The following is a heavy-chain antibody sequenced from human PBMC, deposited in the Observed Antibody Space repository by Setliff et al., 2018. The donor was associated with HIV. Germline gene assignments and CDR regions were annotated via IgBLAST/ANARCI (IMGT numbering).Heavy chain of an antibody. J-gene: IGHJ6*03. D-gene: IGHD2-8*01. Sequence: GASVKVSCKASGYTFTSYGISWVRQAPGQGLEWMGWISAYNGNTNYAQKLQGRVTMSTASSTSTANMFLRSLRYDDTTVYYCARTPRIMVTLKGEYYYYYMDVWGKGTTVTVSS. CDR2: ISAYNGNT. V-gene: IGHV1-18*01. CDR1: GYTFTSYG. CDR3: ARTPRIMVTLKGEYYYYYMDV.